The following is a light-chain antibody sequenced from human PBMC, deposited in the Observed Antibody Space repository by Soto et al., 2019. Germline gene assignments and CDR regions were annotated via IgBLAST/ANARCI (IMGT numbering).Light chain of an antibody. CDR3: TSYAGSNNRVV. Sequence: QSALTQPPSASGSPGQSVTIPCTGTSSDVGSYNFVSWYQQHPGKAPKLMIYEVSKRPSGVPDRFSGSKSGNTASLTVSGLQAEDEADYYCTSYAGSNNRVVFGGGTKLTVL. J-gene: IGLJ2*01. CDR1: SSDVGSYNF. V-gene: IGLV2-8*01. CDR2: EVS.